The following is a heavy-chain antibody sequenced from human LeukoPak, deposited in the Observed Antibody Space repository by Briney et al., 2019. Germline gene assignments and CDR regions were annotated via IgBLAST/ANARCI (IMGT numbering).Heavy chain of an antibody. Sequence: GGSLRLSCAASGFTFSSYSMNWVRQAPGKGLEWVSSISSSSSYIYYADSVKGRFTISRDNSKNTLYLQMNSLRADDTAVYYCANSLAVTGLFDYWGQGSLVTVSS. V-gene: IGHV3-21*04. D-gene: IGHD6-19*01. CDR2: ISSSSSYI. J-gene: IGHJ4*02. CDR1: GFTFSSYS. CDR3: ANSLAVTGLFDY.